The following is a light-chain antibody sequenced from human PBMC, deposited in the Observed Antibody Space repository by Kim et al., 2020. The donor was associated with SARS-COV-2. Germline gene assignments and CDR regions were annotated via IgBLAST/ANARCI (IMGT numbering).Light chain of an antibody. CDR2: YDT. Sequence: SYVLTQPPSVSEAPGKTATITCGGDDIGTKSVHWYQQKPGQAPVLVIYYDTDRPSGIPERFSASNSGNTATLTVSRVEAGDEADYYCQVWDSGSDQWGVGGGNKLTVL. V-gene: IGLV3-21*04. CDR3: QVWDSGSDQWG. CDR1: DIGTKS. J-gene: IGLJ3*02.